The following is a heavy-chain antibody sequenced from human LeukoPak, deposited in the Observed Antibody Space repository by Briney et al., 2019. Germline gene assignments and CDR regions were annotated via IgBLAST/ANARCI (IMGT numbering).Heavy chain of an antibody. V-gene: IGHV3-9*01. CDR1: GFTFDDYA. D-gene: IGHD4-17*01. CDR3: AKSDGEPNHYYYGMDV. J-gene: IGHJ6*02. Sequence: GGSLRLSCAASGFTFDDYAMHWVRQAPGKGLEWVSGISWNSGSIGYADSVKGRFTISRDNAKNSLYLQMNSLRAEDTALYYCAKSDGEPNHYYYGMDVWGQGTTVTVSS. CDR2: ISWNSGSI.